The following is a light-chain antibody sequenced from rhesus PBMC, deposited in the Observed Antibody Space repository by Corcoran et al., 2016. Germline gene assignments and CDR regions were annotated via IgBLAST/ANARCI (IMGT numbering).Light chain of an antibody. CDR2: AAS. J-gene: IGKJ2*01. CDR1: QGIRSY. Sequence: DIQMTQSPSSLSASVGDTVTITCRASQGIRSYLNWFQQKAGKAPKLLIYAASSLESGVPSRLRGSGSGTDFTLTISSLQPEDFAVYYCLQHNSYPYSFGQGTKVEIK. CDR3: LQHNSYPYS. V-gene: IGKV1-28*01.